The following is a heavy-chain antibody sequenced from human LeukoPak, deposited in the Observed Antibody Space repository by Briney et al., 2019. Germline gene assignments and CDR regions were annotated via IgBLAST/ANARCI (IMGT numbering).Heavy chain of an antibody. Sequence: GGSLRLSCAASGFTFSSYAMSWVRQAPGKGLEWVSYITGSDGRTWYPDSVKGRLTISRDNSKNMLYLQMNNLRAEDTAVYYCARDRRFPDDVFDIWGQGTMVTVSS. CDR3: ARDRRFPDDVFDI. CDR2: ITGSDGRT. CDR1: GFTFSSYA. J-gene: IGHJ3*02. D-gene: IGHD2-21*01. V-gene: IGHV3-23*01.